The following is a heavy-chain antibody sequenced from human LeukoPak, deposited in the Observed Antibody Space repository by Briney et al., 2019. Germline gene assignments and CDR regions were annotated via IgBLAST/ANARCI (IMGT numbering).Heavy chain of an antibody. D-gene: IGHD3-3*01. Sequence: GGSLRLSCAASGFTFSSYWMSWVRQAPGKGLEWVANIKQDGSEKHYVDSVKGRFTISRDNAKNSLYLQMNSLRAEDTAVYYCARVASIDYYDFWSGYYSIYDYWGQGTLVTVSS. J-gene: IGHJ4*02. CDR1: GFTFSSYW. CDR3: ARVASIDYYDFWSGYYSIYDY. V-gene: IGHV3-7*01. CDR2: IKQDGSEK.